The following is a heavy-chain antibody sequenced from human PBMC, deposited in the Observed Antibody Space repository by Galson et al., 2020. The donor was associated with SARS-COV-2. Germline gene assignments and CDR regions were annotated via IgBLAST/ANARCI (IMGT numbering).Heavy chain of an antibody. J-gene: IGHJ4*02. CDR3: AKGSTSTKGRYYFDY. Sequence: GGSLRLSCAASGFTFSSYAMSWVRQAPGKGLEWVSAISGSGGSTYYADSVKGRFTISRDNSKNTLYLQMNSLRAEDTAVYYCAKGSTSTKGRYYFDYWGQGTLVTVSS. V-gene: IGHV3-23*01. CDR2: ISGSGGST. CDR1: GFTFSSYA. D-gene: IGHD2-2*01.